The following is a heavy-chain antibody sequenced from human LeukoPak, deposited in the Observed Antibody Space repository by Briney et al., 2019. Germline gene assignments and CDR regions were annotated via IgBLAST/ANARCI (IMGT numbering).Heavy chain of an antibody. D-gene: IGHD5-24*01. J-gene: IGHJ4*02. Sequence: GGSLRLSCAASGFTFSSYSMNWVRQAPGKGLEWVSSISSSSSYIYYADSVKGRFTISRDNAKNSLYLQMNSLRTEDTAVYYCARDPGWNYFDYWGQGTLVTVSS. V-gene: IGHV3-21*01. CDR1: GFTFSSYS. CDR2: ISSSSSYI. CDR3: ARDPGWNYFDY.